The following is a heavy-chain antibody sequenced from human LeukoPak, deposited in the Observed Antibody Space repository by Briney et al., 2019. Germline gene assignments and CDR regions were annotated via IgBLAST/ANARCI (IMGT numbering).Heavy chain of an antibody. CDR2: INPNSGGT. J-gene: IGHJ5*02. CDR3: ARDSSYDFWSGYWFDP. V-gene: IGHV1-2*02. D-gene: IGHD3-3*01. Sequence: ASVKVSCKASGYTFTGYYMHWVRQAPGRGLEWMGWINPNSGGTNYAQKFQGRVTMTRDTSISTAYMELSRLRSDDTAVYYCARDSSYDFWSGYWFDPWGQGTLVTVSS. CDR1: GYTFTGYY.